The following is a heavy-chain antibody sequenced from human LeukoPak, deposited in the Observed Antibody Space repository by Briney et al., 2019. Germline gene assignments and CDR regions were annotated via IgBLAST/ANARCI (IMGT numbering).Heavy chain of an antibody. J-gene: IGHJ4*02. CDR2: IYTSGST. CDR3: ARFTTVPTEERFDY. D-gene: IGHD4-17*01. CDR1: GGSISSGSYY. V-gene: IGHV4-61*02. Sequence: SETLSLTCTVSGGSISSGSYYWSWIRQPAGKGLEWIGRIYTSGSTNYNPSLKSRVTISVDTSKNQFSPKLSSVTAADTAVYYCARFTTVPTEERFDYWGQGTLVTVSS.